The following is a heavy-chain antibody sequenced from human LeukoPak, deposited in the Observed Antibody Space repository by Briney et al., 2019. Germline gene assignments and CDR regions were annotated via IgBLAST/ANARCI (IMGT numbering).Heavy chain of an antibody. Sequence: GASVKVSCKASGYTFSSYYMHWVRQAPGQGLEWMGWISAYNGNTNYPQKFQGRVTMTTDTSTRTAYMELRRLSSDDTAVYYCARKQKVDDFDAGGRYYAPRSCPFDIWGQGTLVTVSS. CDR1: GYTFSSYY. CDR2: ISAYNGNT. CDR3: ARKQKVDDFDAGGRYYAPRSCPFDI. D-gene: IGHD3-22*01. V-gene: IGHV1-18*04. J-gene: IGHJ3*02.